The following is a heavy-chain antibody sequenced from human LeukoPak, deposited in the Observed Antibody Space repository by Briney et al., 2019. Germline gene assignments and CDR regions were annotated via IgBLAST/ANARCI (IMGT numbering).Heavy chain of an antibody. CDR1: GYTFTSYD. CDR2: IIPILGIA. CDR3: ARDQLFPVDP. V-gene: IGHV1-69*04. D-gene: IGHD3-10*01. J-gene: IGHJ5*02. Sequence: ASVKVSCKASGYTFTSYDISWVRQAPGQGLEWVGRIIPILGIANYAQKFQGRVTITADKSTSTAYMELSSLRSEDTAVYYCARDQLFPVDPWGQGTLVTVSS.